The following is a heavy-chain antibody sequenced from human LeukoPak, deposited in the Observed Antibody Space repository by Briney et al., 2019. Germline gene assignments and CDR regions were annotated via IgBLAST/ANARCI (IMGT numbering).Heavy chain of an antibody. Sequence: PGGSLRLSCAASGLAFNAYKMHWVRQAPRKGLVWVSRTSTDGYTTDYADFVQGRFTASRDNTKNTWSLEMNSLRAEDTAVYYCVVGGSPGYWGQGTLVTVSS. CDR2: TSTDGYTT. CDR1: GLAFNAYK. D-gene: IGHD2-15*01. V-gene: IGHV3-74*01. CDR3: VVGGSPGY. J-gene: IGHJ4*02.